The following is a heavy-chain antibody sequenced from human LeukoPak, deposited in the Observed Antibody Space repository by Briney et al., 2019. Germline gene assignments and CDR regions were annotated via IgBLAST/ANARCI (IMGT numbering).Heavy chain of an antibody. D-gene: IGHD5-24*01. CDR2: ISSSTNTI. CDR1: GFTFSSYS. CDR3: AREDGAFHD. Sequence: GGSLRLSCAASGFTFSSYSMNWVRQAPGKGLEWVSYISSSTNTIYYADSVKGRFTISRDNAENPLFLQMNSLRADDTAVYYCAREDGAFHDWGQGTLVTVSS. V-gene: IGHV3-48*04. J-gene: IGHJ4*02.